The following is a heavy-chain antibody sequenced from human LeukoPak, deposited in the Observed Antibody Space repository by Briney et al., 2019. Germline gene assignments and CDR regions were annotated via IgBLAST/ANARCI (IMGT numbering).Heavy chain of an antibody. CDR1: GGSISSGGYY. D-gene: IGHD4-11*01. J-gene: IGHJ6*02. CDR2: IYYSGST. CDR3: ARDSTDYRNYFYYGMDV. V-gene: IGHV4-31*03. Sequence: SQTLSLTCTVSGGSISSGGYYWSWIRQHPGKGLEWIGYIYYSGSTYYNPSLKSRVTISVDTSKNQFSLKLSSVTAADTAVYYCARDSTDYRNYFYYGMDVWGQGNTVTVSS.